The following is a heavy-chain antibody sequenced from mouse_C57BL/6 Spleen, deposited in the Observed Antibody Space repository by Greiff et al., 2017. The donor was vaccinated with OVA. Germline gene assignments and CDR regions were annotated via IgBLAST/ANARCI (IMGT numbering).Heavy chain of an antibody. CDR2: ISYDGSN. CDR3: ARGDYDRFFAY. V-gene: IGHV3-6*01. CDR1: GYSITSGYY. Sequence: VQLKESGPGLVKPSQSLSLTCSVTGYSITSGYYWNWIRQFPGNKLEWMGYISYDGSNNYNPSLKNRISITRDTSKNQFFLKLNSVTTEDTATYYCARGDYDRFFAYWGQGTLVTVSA. D-gene: IGHD2-4*01. J-gene: IGHJ3*01.